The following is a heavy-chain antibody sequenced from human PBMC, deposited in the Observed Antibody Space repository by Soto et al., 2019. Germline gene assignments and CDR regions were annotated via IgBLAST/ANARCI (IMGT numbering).Heavy chain of an antibody. CDR3: AAPGGKPQHRYYYYGMDV. J-gene: IGHJ6*02. CDR1: GFTFTSSA. Sequence: EASVKVSCKASGFTFTSSAVQWVRQARGQRLEWIGWIVVGSGNTNYAQKFQEGVTITRDMSTSTAYMELSSLRSEDTAVYYCAAPGGKPQHRYYYYGMDVWGQGTTVTVSS. V-gene: IGHV1-58*01. D-gene: IGHD2-15*01. CDR2: IVVGSGNT.